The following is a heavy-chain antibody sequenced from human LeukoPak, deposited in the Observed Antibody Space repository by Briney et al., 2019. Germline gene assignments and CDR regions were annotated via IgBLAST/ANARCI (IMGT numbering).Heavy chain of an antibody. D-gene: IGHD6-6*01. Sequence: PSETLSLTCTVSGGSISSGSYYWSWIRQPAGKGLEWIGRIYTSGSTNYNPSLKSRVTISIDTSKNQFSLKLSSVTAADTAVYYCAGSIEYSSSSDYWGQGTLVTVSS. V-gene: IGHV4-61*02. CDR3: AGSIEYSSSSDY. CDR2: IYTSGST. J-gene: IGHJ4*02. CDR1: GGSISSGSYY.